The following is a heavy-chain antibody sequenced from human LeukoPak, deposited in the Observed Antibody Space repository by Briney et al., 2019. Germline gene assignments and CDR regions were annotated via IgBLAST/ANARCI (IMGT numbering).Heavy chain of an antibody. V-gene: IGHV3-23*01. Sequence: GGSLRLSCAASGFTFSSYEMNWVRQAPGKGLEWVSAISGSGGSTYYADSVKGRFTISRDNSKNTLYLQMNSLRAEDTAVYYCAAISSYYYMDVWGKGTTVTISS. CDR1: GFTFSSYE. J-gene: IGHJ6*03. D-gene: IGHD2-21*01. CDR3: AAISSYYYMDV. CDR2: ISGSGGST.